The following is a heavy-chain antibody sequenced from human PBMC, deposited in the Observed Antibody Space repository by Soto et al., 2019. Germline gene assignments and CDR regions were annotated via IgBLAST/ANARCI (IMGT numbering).Heavy chain of an antibody. CDR2: IIPILGVA. V-gene: IGHV1-69*04. Sequence: QVQLVQSGAEVKKPGSSVKVSCKASGSTFSSYGITWVRQAPGQGLEWMGRIIPILGVANYAQKFRGKVKTTADRSTTTADMEPTSLIFDDTAVYYGARDKARATALYYYSAMDVWGQGTTVTVPS. J-gene: IGHJ6*02. D-gene: IGHD4-4*01. CDR1: GSTFSSYG. CDR3: ARDKARATALYYYSAMDV.